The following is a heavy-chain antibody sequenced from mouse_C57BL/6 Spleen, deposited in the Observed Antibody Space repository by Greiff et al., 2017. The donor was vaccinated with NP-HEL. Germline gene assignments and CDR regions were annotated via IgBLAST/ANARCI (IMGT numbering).Heavy chain of an antibody. CDR3: ARGGDGPHFYAMDY. CDR2: INYDGSST. Sequence: DVKLVESEGGLVQPGSSMKLSCTASGFTFSDYYMAWVRQVPEKGLEWVANINYDGSSTYYLDSLKSRFIISLDNAKNMLYLQMSSLKSEDTATYYCARGGDGPHFYAMDYWGQGTSVTVSS. J-gene: IGHJ4*01. CDR1: GFTFSDYY. V-gene: IGHV5-16*01. D-gene: IGHD2-3*01.